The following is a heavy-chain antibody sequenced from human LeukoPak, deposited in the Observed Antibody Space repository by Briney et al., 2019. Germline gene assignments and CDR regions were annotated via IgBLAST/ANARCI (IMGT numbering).Heavy chain of an antibody. CDR3: ARAGDSSGYYANWFDP. CDR2: ISSSGSSI. J-gene: IGHJ5*02. D-gene: IGHD3-22*01. Sequence: GSLRLSCAASRFTFSDYYMSWIRQAPGKGLEWVSYISSSGSSIYYADSVKGRFTISRDNAKNSLYLQMNSLRAEDTAVYYCARAGDSSGYYANWFDPWGQGTLVTVSS. V-gene: IGHV3-11*01. CDR1: RFTFSDYY.